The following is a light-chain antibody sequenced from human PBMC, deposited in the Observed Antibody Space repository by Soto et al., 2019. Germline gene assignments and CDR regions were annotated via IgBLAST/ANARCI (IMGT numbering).Light chain of an antibody. Sequence: QSVLTQPPSVYGAPEQRVTISCTGSSSNIGAGYDVHWFQQLPGTAPKLLIYANSNRPSGVPDRFSGSKSGTSASLAITGLQAEDEADYYCQSYDSSLSVLFGGGTKLTVL. CDR2: ANS. J-gene: IGLJ2*01. CDR3: QSYDSSLSVL. CDR1: SSNIGAGYD. V-gene: IGLV1-40*01.